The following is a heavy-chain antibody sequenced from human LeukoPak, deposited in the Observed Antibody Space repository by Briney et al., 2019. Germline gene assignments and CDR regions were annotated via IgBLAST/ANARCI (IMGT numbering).Heavy chain of an antibody. D-gene: IGHD6-19*01. Sequence: SETLSLTCTVSGGSISSYYWSWIRQPAGKGLEWIGRIYTSGSTNYNPSLKSRVTISVDTSKNQFSLKLSSVSAADTAVYYCARAVQRQWLVRWFDPWGQGTLVTVSS. CDR2: IYTSGST. CDR3: ARAVQRQWLVRWFDP. J-gene: IGHJ5*02. CDR1: GGSISSYY. V-gene: IGHV4-4*07.